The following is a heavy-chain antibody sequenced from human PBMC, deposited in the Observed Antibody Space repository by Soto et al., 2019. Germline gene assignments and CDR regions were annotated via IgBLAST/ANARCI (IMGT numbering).Heavy chain of an antibody. CDR2: IHGDGGKI. J-gene: IGHJ4*02. CDR3: ARDFYGGYTYGPGDY. CDR1: GFMFSADW. Sequence: GGSLRLSCAASGFMFSADWMSWVRQAPGKGLEWVANIHGDGGKIYYVDSVKGRFTISRDNAKRSLYLQMKSLSAEDTAVYYCARDFYGGYTYGPGDYWGQGALVTVSS. D-gene: IGHD5-18*01. V-gene: IGHV3-7*01.